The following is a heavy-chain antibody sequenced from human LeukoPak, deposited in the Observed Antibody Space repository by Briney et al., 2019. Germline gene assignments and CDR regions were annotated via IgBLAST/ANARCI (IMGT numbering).Heavy chain of an antibody. D-gene: IGHD3-9*01. CDR3: VTYFVNGGGRGH. J-gene: IGHJ4*02. V-gene: IGHV4-61*08. CDR1: GASVSSGDYH. CDR2: HNQNP. Sequence: PSETLSLTCTVSGASVSSGDYHWSWVRQAPGKGLEWIGHNQNPSYNPSLKSRVVTSIHTSRNQFSLTLNTVTAADTATYFCVTYFVNGGGRGHWGPGALVTVSS.